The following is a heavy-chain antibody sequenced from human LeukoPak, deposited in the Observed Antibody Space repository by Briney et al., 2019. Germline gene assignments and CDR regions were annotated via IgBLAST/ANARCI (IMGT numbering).Heavy chain of an antibody. CDR3: AGEDWAVDAFDI. CDR2: IYYSGST. V-gene: IGHV4-59*01. J-gene: IGHJ3*02. D-gene: IGHD2-21*01. CDR1: GGSISSYY. Sequence: PSETLSLTCTVSGGSISSYYWSWIRQPPGKGLEWIGYIYYSGSTNYNPSLKSRVTISVDTSKNQFSLKLSSVTAADTAVYYCAGEDWAVDAFDIWSQGTMVTVSS.